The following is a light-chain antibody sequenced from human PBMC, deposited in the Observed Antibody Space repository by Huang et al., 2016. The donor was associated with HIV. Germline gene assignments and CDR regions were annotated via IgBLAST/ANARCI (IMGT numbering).Light chain of an antibody. J-gene: IGKJ5*01. Sequence: LVMTQSPLSLLVTPGEPASISCRSRQSLLQTNGYPYVDWSLQKPGQSPQLLIYLSSTRASGVPDRFSGSGSVLDFTLKISSVEAEDVGIYYCMQALQNPRTFGQGTRLEIK. CDR1: QSLLQTNGYPY. CDR2: LSS. V-gene: IGKV2-28*01. CDR3: MQALQNPRT.